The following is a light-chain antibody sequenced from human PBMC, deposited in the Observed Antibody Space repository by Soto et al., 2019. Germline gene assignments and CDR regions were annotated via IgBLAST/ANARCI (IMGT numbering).Light chain of an antibody. Sequence: DIQMTQSPSTLSASVGDRVTITCRASQTISSSLAWYQQKPGKAPNLLIYKASSLESGVPSRFSGSGSGTEFTLIISSVQPDDFATYDCQQYSSFWTFGQGTKVEIK. CDR2: KAS. CDR3: QQYSSFWT. J-gene: IGKJ1*01. CDR1: QTISSS. V-gene: IGKV1-5*03.